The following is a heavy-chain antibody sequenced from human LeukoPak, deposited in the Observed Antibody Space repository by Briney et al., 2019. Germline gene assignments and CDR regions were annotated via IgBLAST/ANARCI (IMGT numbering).Heavy chain of an antibody. CDR1: GGSISSGGYY. D-gene: IGHD2-15*01. CDR3: ARISQSSGGFYY. CDR2: TSYSGST. J-gene: IGHJ4*02. V-gene: IGHV4-31*02. Sequence: PSETLSLTCIVSGGSISSGGYYWSWIRQYPGEGLEWLGFTSYSGSTYYNPSLKSRVSMSMDMSTSQFSLNLFSVTAADTAVYYCARISQSSGGFYYWGQGTLVTVSS.